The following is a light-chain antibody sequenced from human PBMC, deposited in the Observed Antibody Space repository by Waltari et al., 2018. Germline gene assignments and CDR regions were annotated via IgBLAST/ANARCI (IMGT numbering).Light chain of an antibody. CDR3: QRYDNLPVFA. CDR2: DAT. Sequence: DIQMTQSPSSLSASVGDRVTITSQASQDIRNYLNWYQKKPGKATKFLVHDATKLETGVPSRFSGSQAGTQFTLTINSLQPEDIATYYCQRYDNLPVFAFGPGTKVHIK. J-gene: IGKJ3*01. V-gene: IGKV1-33*01. CDR1: QDIRNY.